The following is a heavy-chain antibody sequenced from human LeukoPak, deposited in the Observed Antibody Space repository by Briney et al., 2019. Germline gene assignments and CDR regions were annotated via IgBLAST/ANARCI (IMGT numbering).Heavy chain of an antibody. CDR3: AKLLGDPNWFDP. Sequence: GGSLRLSCAASGFTFSSYGMHWVRQAPGKGLEWAAVISYDGSNKYYADSVKGRFTISRDNSKNTLYLQMNSLRAEDTAVYYCAKLLGDPNWFDPWGQGALVTVSS. V-gene: IGHV3-30*18. D-gene: IGHD4-17*01. J-gene: IGHJ5*02. CDR2: ISYDGSNK. CDR1: GFTFSSYG.